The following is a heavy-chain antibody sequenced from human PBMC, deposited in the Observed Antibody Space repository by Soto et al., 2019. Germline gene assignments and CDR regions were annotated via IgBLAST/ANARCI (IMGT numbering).Heavy chain of an antibody. CDR2: IDYSGST. J-gene: IGHJ4*02. D-gene: IGHD1-26*01. CDR1: GGSVSSGSYY. CDR3: ARDYASRIGGSGNGFDY. V-gene: IGHV4-61*01. Sequence: QVQLQESGPGLVKPSETLSLTCTVSGGSVSSGSYYWSWIRQPPGKGLEWIGYIDYSGSTNYNPSLKSRVTISVDTSKNQFSLKLSYVTAADTAVYYCARDYASRIGGSGNGFDYWGQGTLVTVSS.